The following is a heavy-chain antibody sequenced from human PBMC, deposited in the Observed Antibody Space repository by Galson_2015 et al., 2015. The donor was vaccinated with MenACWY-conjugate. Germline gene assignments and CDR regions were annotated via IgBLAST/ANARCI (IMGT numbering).Heavy chain of an antibody. CDR2: IIPILGIA. V-gene: IGHV1-69*04. CDR1: GGTFSSYP. CDR3: ARDYKQQLDNYYYYYGMDV. Sequence: SVKVSCKASGGTFSSYPISWVRQAPGQGLEWMGRIIPILGIANYAQKFQGRVTITADKSTSTAYMKLSSLRSEDTAVYYCARDYKQQLDNYYYYYGMDVWGQGTTVTVSS. J-gene: IGHJ6*02. D-gene: IGHD6-13*01.